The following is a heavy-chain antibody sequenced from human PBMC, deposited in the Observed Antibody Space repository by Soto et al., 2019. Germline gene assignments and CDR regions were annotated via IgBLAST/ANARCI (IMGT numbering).Heavy chain of an antibody. CDR1: GFTFSSYS. D-gene: IGHD2-2*01. V-gene: IGHV3-21*01. J-gene: IGHJ6*03. CDR3: ARYGHVYCSSTSCYHYYYMDV. CDR2: ISSSSSYI. Sequence: GGSLRLSCAASGFTFSSYSMNWVRQAPGKGLEWVSSISSSSSYIYYADSVKGRFTISRDNAENSLYLQMNSLRAEDTAVYYCARYGHVYCSSTSCYHYYYMDVWGKGTTVTVSS.